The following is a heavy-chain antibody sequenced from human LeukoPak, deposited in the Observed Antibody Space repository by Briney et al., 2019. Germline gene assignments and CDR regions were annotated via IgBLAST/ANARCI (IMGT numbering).Heavy chain of an antibody. CDR2: ISQDGTES. CDR1: GFTFISYW. V-gene: IGHV3-7*04. Sequence: GGSLRLSCVASGFTFISYWMTWVRQAPGKGLEWVAQISQDGTESYSVDSVRGRFTITRDNAKNSVYLQMNSLRPEDTAVYYCARDSTGTVFDLWGQGTLVTVSS. J-gene: IGHJ4*02. CDR3: ARDSTGTVFDL. D-gene: IGHD1-1*01.